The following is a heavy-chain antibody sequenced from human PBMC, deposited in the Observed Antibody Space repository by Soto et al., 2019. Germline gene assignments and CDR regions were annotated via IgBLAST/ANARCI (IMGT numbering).Heavy chain of an antibody. CDR1: GFPFYVYG. Sequence: LRLSCATSGFPFYVYGMTWVRQAPGEGLEWVSSISSSSSYIYYADSVKGRFTISRDNAKNSVYLQINSLRAEDTAVYFCARDCSGGSCYPGMDVWGQGTTVTVSS. CDR3: ARDCSGGSCYPGMDV. CDR2: ISSSSSYI. D-gene: IGHD2-15*01. J-gene: IGHJ6*02. V-gene: IGHV3-21*01.